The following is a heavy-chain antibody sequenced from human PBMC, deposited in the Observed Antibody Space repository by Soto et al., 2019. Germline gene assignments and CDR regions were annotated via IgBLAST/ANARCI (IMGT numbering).Heavy chain of an antibody. CDR1: GGSISSGDYY. CDR3: ARARYNWNDGRLYYFDY. V-gene: IGHV4-30-4*01. D-gene: IGHD1-20*01. J-gene: IGHJ4*02. Sequence: PSETLSLTCTVSGGSISSGDYYWSWIRQPPGKGLEWIGYIYYSGSTYYNPSLKSRVTISVDTSKNQFSLKLSSVTAADTAVYYCARARYNWNDGRLYYFDYWGQGTLVTVSS. CDR2: IYYSGST.